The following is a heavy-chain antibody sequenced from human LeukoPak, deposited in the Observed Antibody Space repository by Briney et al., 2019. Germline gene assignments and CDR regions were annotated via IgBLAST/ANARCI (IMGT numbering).Heavy chain of an antibody. Sequence: GGSLRLSCAASGFTFSSYWMSWVRQAPGKGLEWVANIKQDGSEKYYVDSVKGRFTISRDNAKNSLYLQMNSLRAQDTAMYYCAGLGSCYSGFDYWGQGTLVTVSS. CDR3: AGLGSCYSGFDY. CDR2: IKQDGSEK. J-gene: IGHJ4*02. D-gene: IGHD2-15*01. V-gene: IGHV3-7*03. CDR1: GFTFSSYW.